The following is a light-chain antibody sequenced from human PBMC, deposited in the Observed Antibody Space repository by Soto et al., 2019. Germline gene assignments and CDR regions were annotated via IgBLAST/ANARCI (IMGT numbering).Light chain of an antibody. V-gene: IGKV4-1*01. J-gene: IGKJ1*01. CDR3: QQYYSSPRT. Sequence: DIVMTQAPDSLAVSLGERATINCRSSQRVLYSSNNDNYLAWYQQKPGQHPKLLIYLASTRESGVPDRFSGSGSVTDFNLTISSLQAEDVAVYYCQQYYSSPRTFGQVTKVVIK. CDR1: QRVLYSSNNDNY. CDR2: LAS.